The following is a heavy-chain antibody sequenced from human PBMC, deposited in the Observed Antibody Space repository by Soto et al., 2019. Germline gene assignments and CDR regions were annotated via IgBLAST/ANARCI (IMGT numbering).Heavy chain of an antibody. CDR1: GFTFGSYW. Sequence: PGGSLRLSCAASGFTFGSYWMSWVRQAPGKGLEWVANIKQDGSEKYYVDSVKGRFTISGDNAKNSLYLQMNSLRAEDTAVYYCARYEYSSTHNWFDPWGQGTLVTVSS. V-gene: IGHV3-7*05. J-gene: IGHJ5*02. D-gene: IGHD6-6*01. CDR2: IKQDGSEK. CDR3: ARYEYSSTHNWFDP.